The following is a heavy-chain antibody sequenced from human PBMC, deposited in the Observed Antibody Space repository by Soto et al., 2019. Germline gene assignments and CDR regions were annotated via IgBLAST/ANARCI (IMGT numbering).Heavy chain of an antibody. CDR1: GISLSSSW. CDR3: ARDRDYYKADY. J-gene: IGHJ4*01. V-gene: IGHV3-7*01. D-gene: IGHD3-10*01. Sequence: GGSLRLSCAASGISLSSSWMTWVRQAPGKGLEWVANIKQDGGEKHYVDSVRGRFTISRDNVKNSLFLQMNSLRAEDTAVYYCARDRDYYKADYWGQGTLVTVSS. CDR2: IKQDGGEK.